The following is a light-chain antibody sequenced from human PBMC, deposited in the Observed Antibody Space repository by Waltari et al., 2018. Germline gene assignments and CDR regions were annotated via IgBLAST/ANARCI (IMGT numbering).Light chain of an antibody. CDR3: SSYAGSNTGL. Sequence: QAALTQPRSVSGSPGQSVPISCTGTISDIGGYNDVSWYQQRPGTAPKLMIHGVSKRPSGVSDRFSGSKSGNTASLTISGLQAEDEADYYCSSYAGSNTGLFGGGTRLTVL. CDR1: ISDIGGYND. V-gene: IGLV2-11*01. CDR2: GVS. J-gene: IGLJ2*01.